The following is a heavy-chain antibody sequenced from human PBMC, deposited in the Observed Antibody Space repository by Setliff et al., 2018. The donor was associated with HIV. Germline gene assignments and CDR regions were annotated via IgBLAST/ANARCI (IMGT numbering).Heavy chain of an antibody. CDR1: GDSITGRW. D-gene: IGHD2-2*01. J-gene: IGHJ3*01. V-gene: IGHV4-59*11. Sequence: PSETLSLTCTVSGDSITGRWLSWIRQPPWKGLERTGNIYHNAFAHYNPTLKSRLTISVDTSKNQVSLTLSPVTPADTAVYYCARYICGTTACYAVDVWGPGTMVTV. CDR3: ARYICGTTACYAVDV. CDR2: IYHNAFA.